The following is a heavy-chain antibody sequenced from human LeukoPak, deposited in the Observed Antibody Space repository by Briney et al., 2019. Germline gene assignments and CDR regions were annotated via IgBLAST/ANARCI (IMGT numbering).Heavy chain of an antibody. J-gene: IGHJ6*02. V-gene: IGHV1-18*01. CDR3: ARDFSGYDRNPNYYYYYGMDV. CDR1: GYTFTSYG. CDR2: ISAYNGNT. Sequence: GASVKVTCKASGYTFTSYGISWVRQAPGQGLEWMGWISAYNGNTNYAQKLQGRVTMTTDTSTSTAYMELRSLRSDDTAVYYCARDFSGYDRNPNYYYYYGMDVWGQGTTVTVSS. D-gene: IGHD5-12*01.